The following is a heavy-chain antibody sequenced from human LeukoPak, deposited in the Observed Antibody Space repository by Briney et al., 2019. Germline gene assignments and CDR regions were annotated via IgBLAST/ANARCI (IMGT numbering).Heavy chain of an antibody. Sequence: PGGSLRLSYAASGFTFSRYWMSWVRQAPGKGLEWVADIEQDGSEKYYVDSVKGRFTISRDNAKNSLYLQMNSLRAEDTAVYYCAREFCSGANCYPMGAFDMWGQGTMVTVSS. D-gene: IGHD2-15*01. V-gene: IGHV3-7*01. CDR2: IEQDGSEK. J-gene: IGHJ3*02. CDR1: GFTFSRYW. CDR3: AREFCSGANCYPMGAFDM.